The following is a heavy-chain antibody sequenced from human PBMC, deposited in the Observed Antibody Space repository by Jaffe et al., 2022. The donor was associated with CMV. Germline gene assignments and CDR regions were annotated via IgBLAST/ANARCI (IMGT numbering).Heavy chain of an antibody. CDR2: ISSNGGST. D-gene: IGHD1-20*01. Sequence: EVQLVESGGGLVQPGGSLRLSCSASGFTFSSYAMHWVRQAPGKGLEYVSAISSNGGSTYYADSVKGRFTISRDNSKNTLYLQMSSLRAEDTAVYYCVKDFGGITGTTGAGDAFDIWGQGTMVTVSS. CDR3: VKDFGGITGTTGAGDAFDI. V-gene: IGHV3-64D*06. CDR1: GFTFSSYA. J-gene: IGHJ3*02.